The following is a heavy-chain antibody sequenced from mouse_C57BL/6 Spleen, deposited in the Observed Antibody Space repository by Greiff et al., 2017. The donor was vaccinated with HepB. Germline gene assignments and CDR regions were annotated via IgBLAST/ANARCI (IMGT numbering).Heavy chain of an antibody. J-gene: IGHJ1*03. CDR3: AREGYYYGSSHWYFDV. D-gene: IGHD1-1*01. Sequence: EVQRVESGPELVKPGASVQISCKASGYSFTGYYMHWVKQSHGNILDWIGYIYPYNGVSSYNQKFKGKATLTVDKSSSTAYMELRSLTSEDSAVYYCAREGYYYGSSHWYFDVWGTGTTVTVSS. V-gene: IGHV1-31*01. CDR1: GYSFTGYY. CDR2: IYPYNGVS.